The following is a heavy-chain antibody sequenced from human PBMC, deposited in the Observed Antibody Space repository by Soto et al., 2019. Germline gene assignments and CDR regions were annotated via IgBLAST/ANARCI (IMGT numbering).Heavy chain of an antibody. CDR2: INTGNGDT. CDR3: VRDSNHNWWGSWP. CDR1: GYAFTNYF. J-gene: IGHJ5*02. D-gene: IGHD1-1*01. Sequence: QVQLVQSGAEVKEPGASVRVSCKTSGYAFTNYFMHWVRQAPGQRPEGMGCINTGNGDTKYSQNFQGRLTFGRDTSESSAYMELSSLRSEDTAVYYCVRDSNHNWWGSWPWGQGTLVTVSS. V-gene: IGHV1-3*04.